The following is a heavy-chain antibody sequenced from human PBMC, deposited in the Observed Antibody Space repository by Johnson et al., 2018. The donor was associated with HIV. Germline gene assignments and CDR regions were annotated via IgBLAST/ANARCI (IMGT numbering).Heavy chain of an antibody. CDR2: ISYDGSNK. CDR3: AKVRGDFWSGYYGGLNDAFEI. V-gene: IGHV3-30*18. D-gene: IGHD3-3*01. CDR1: GFTFSSYG. Sequence: QVQLVESGGGVVQPGRSLRLSRAASGFTFSSYGMHWVRQAPGKGLEWVAVISYDGSNKYYADSVKGRFTISRDNSKNTLYLQMNSLRAEDTAVYYCAKVRGDFWSGYYGGLNDAFEIWGQGTMVTVSS. J-gene: IGHJ3*02.